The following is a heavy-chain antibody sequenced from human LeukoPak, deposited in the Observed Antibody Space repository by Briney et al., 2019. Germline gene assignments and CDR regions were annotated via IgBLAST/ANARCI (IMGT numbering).Heavy chain of an antibody. J-gene: IGHJ4*02. D-gene: IGHD3-22*01. CDR3: ARDWDYYDTPASNPPDY. CDR1: GYTFTSYA. Sequence: ASVKVSCKASGYTFTSYAMHWVRQAPGQRLEWMGWINAGNGNTKYSQKFQGRVTITRDTSASTAYMELSSLRSEDTAVYYCARDWDYYDTPASNPPDYWGQGTLVTVSS. V-gene: IGHV1-3*01. CDR2: INAGNGNT.